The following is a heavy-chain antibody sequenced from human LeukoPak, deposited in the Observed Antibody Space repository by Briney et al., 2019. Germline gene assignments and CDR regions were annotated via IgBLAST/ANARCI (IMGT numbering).Heavy chain of an antibody. V-gene: IGHV3-48*04. D-gene: IGHD6-13*01. CDR2: ISSSGSTI. Sequence: GGSLRLSCAASGFTFSSYWMNWVRQAPGKGLEWVSYISSSGSTIYYADSVKGRFTISRDNAKNSLYLQMNSLRAEDTAVYYCARDPAAAGSFDYWGQGTLVTVSS. CDR3: ARDPAAAGSFDY. CDR1: GFTFSSYW. J-gene: IGHJ4*02.